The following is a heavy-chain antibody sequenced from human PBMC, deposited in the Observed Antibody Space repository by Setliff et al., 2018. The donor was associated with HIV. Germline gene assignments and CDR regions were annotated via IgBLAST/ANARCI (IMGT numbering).Heavy chain of an antibody. CDR3: ARDMMRWLVMVPGATRGYFDA. J-gene: IGHJ4*02. Sequence: PSETLSLTCTVSYYSIRSEYYWGWIRQPPGKAMEWIGSVFHSGSADYNPSLKGRVSISVDTSMNYLSLNLTSVTAADTAVYFCARDMMRWLVMVPGATRGYFDAWGQGALVTVS. V-gene: IGHV4-38-2*02. CDR1: YYSIRSEYY. CDR2: VFHSGSA. D-gene: IGHD3-16*01.